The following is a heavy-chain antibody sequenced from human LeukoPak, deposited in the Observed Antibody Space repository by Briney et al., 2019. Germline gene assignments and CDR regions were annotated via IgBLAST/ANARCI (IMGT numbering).Heavy chain of an antibody. CDR2: IYHSGST. Sequence: SETLSLTCAVYGGSFSGYYWSWIRQPPGKGLEWIGEIYHSGSTNYNPSLKSRVTISVDTSKNQFSLKLSSVTAADTAVYYCAGIRDGYNMVDYWGQGTLVTVSS. J-gene: IGHJ4*02. CDR3: AGIRDGYNMVDY. CDR1: GGSFSGYY. D-gene: IGHD5-24*01. V-gene: IGHV4-34*01.